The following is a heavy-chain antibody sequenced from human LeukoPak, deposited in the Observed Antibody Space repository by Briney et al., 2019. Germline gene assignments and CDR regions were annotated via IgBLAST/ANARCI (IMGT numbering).Heavy chain of an antibody. D-gene: IGHD1-26*01. V-gene: IGHV3-20*04. CDR2: INWNGGST. Sequence: PGGSLRLSCAASGFTFDDYGMSWVRQAPGKGLEWVSGINWNGGSTGYADSVKGRFTISRDNAKNSLYLQMNSLRAEDTAVYYCARDYGVGSTAFDYFWGQGTLVTVSS. CDR1: GFTFDDYG. J-gene: IGHJ4*02. CDR3: ARDYGVGSTAFDYF.